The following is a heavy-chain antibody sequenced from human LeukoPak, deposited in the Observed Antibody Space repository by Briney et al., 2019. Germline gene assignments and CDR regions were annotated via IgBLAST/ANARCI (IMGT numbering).Heavy chain of an antibody. CDR3: ARALRTGQGDYVPVL. J-gene: IGHJ4*02. D-gene: IGHD4-17*01. Sequence: GESLKISCKASGYKFTNYWIGWERQLPGKGLEWMTIIYPGDSETRYSPSFQGQVTISADKSIGTMYLQWSSLKASDTAMYYCARALRTGQGDYVPVLWGQGTLLIVSS. CDR2: IYPGDSET. V-gene: IGHV5-51*01. CDR1: GYKFTNYW.